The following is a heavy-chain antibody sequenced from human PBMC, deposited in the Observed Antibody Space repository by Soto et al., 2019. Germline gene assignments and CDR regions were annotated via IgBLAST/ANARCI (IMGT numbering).Heavy chain of an antibody. V-gene: IGHV3-30-3*01. J-gene: IGHJ5*02. Sequence: QVQLVESGGGVVQPGRSLRLSCAASGFTFSSYAMHWVRQAPGKGLEWVAVISYDGSNKYYADSVKGRFTISRDNSKNTLYLQMNSLRAEDTAVYYCANPFDPWGQGTLVTVSS. CDR1: GFTFSSYA. CDR3: ANPFDP. CDR2: ISYDGSNK.